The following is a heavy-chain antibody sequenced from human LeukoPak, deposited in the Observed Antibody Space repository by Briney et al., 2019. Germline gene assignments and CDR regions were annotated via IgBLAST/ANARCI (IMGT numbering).Heavy chain of an antibody. CDR1: GNSMTSGYS. Sequence: SETLSLTCIVSGNSMTSGYSWGWIRQAPGKGLEWIGSISHSGTAAYNPSLKSRGTISLDTSKNQVSLNVKSVTAADTAVYYCAKEDGSADYFDSWGQGTLVTVSS. D-gene: IGHD1-26*01. V-gene: IGHV4-38-2*02. CDR3: AKEDGSADYFDS. CDR2: ISHSGTA. J-gene: IGHJ4*02.